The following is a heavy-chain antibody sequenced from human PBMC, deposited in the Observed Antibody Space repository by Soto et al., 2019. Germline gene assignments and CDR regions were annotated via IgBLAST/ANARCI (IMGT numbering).Heavy chain of an antibody. CDR3: AKDHIAARPLGFDY. D-gene: IGHD6-6*01. J-gene: IGHJ4*02. CDR1: GFTFSSYG. V-gene: IGHV3-30*18. CDR2: ISYDGSNK. Sequence: GGSLRLSCAASGFTFSSYGMHWCRQAPGKGLEWVAVISYDGSNKYYADSVKGRFTISRDNSKNTLYLQMNSLRAEDTAVYYCAKDHIAARPLGFDYWGQGTLVTVSS.